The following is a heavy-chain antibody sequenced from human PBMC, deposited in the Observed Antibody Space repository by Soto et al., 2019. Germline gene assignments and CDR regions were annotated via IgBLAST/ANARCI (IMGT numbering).Heavy chain of an antibody. D-gene: IGHD3-10*01. J-gene: IGHJ6*02. CDR3: AKDRYYGSGDYDHYYYGIGV. CDR2: ISSDGGST. V-gene: IGHV3-43*01. CDR1: GFTFDEYS. Sequence: PGGSLRLSCAASGFTFDEYSMHWVRQAPGKGLEWVSLISSDGGSTYYADSVKGRFTISRDNAKNSLYLQMNSLRTEDTAVYYGAKDRYYGSGDYDHYYYGIGVWGQGTTVTVSS.